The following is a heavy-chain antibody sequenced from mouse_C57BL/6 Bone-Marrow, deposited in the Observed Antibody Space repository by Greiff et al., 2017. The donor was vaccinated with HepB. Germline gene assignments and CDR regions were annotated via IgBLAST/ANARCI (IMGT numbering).Heavy chain of an antibody. CDR3: ARGRQNGGYLYYFDY. V-gene: IGHV5-17*01. CDR2: ISSGSSTI. D-gene: IGHD2-3*01. Sequence: EVQLVESGGGLVKPGGSLKLSCAASGFTFSDYGMHWVRQAPEKGLEWVAYISSGSSTIYYADTVKGRFTISRDNAKNTLFLQMTSLRSEDTAMYYCARGRQNGGYLYYFDYWGQGTTLTVSS. CDR1: GFTFSDYG. J-gene: IGHJ2*01.